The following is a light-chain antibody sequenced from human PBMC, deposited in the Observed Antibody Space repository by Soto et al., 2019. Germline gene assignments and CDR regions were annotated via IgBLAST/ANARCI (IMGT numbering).Light chain of an antibody. CDR1: QSVSSN. V-gene: IGKV3-15*01. J-gene: IGKJ4*01. CDR3: QQHSDWPLT. CDR2: GAS. Sequence: IVMTHSPATLSVSPGERATLSCRASQSVSSNLAWYQQKPGQAPRLLIYGASTRATGIPARFSGSGSGTEFTLTISSLQSEDFAVYYCQQHSDWPLTFGGGTKVDIK.